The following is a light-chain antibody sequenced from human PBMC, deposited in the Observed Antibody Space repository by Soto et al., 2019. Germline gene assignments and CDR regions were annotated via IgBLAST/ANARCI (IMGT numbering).Light chain of an antibody. CDR2: DAS. J-gene: IGKJ2*01. CDR3: QQYGTSPYT. CDR1: QSVSSSY. Sequence: EIVLTQSPATLSLSPGERATLSCGASQSVSSSYLAWYQQKPGLAPRLLIYDASSKASGIPDRCSGIGSGTDFTLTISRREPGDFAVYYCQQYGTSPYTFGQGTKLEIK. V-gene: IGKV3D-20*01.